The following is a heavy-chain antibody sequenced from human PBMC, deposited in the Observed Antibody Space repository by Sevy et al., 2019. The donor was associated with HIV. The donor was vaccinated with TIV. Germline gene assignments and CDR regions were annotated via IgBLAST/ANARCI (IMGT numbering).Heavy chain of an antibody. D-gene: IGHD3-10*01. CDR3: ARVDHENQYYYGSWSYRFPLPPYYYGMDV. Sequence: GGSLRLSCAASGFTFSSYAMHWVRQAPGKGLEWVAVISYDGSNKYYADSVKGRVTIYRDNSKNTLYLQMNSLRAEDTAVYYGARVDHENQYYYGSWSYRFPLPPYYYGMDVWGQGTTVTVSS. CDR2: ISYDGSNK. V-gene: IGHV3-30-3*01. CDR1: GFTFSSYA. J-gene: IGHJ6*02.